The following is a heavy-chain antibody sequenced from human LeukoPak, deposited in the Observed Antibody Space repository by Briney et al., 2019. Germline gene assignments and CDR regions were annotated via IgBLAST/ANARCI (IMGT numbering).Heavy chain of an antibody. CDR3: ARDLRSINAFDI. V-gene: IGHV1-69*05. D-gene: IGHD3-9*01. CDR2: IIPIFGTA. CDR1: GGTFSSYA. Sequence: SVKVSCKASGGTFSSYAISWVRQAPGQGLEWMGGIIPIFGTANYAQKFQGRVTITTDESTSTAYMELSSLRSEDTAVYYCARDLRSINAFDIWGQGTMVTVSS. J-gene: IGHJ3*02.